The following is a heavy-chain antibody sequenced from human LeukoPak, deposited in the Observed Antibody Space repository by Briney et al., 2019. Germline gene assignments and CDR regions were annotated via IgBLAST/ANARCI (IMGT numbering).Heavy chain of an antibody. D-gene: IGHD2-15*01. Sequence: PGGSLRLSCAASGFTFSNYAISWVRQAPGKGLEWVSAISNSGERAYYADSVKGRFTISRDSSKATVSLQMNSLRVEDTAVYFCAIGRDNVDYWGQGTLVTVSS. J-gene: IGHJ4*02. CDR2: ISNSGERA. CDR3: AIGRDNVDY. CDR1: GFTFSNYA. V-gene: IGHV3-23*01.